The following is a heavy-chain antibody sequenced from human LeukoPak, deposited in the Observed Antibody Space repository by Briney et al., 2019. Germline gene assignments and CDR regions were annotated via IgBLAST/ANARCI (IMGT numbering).Heavy chain of an antibody. V-gene: IGHV3-21*01. D-gene: IGHD2-2*01. CDR3: ARDRSCSSTSCYGDWFDP. J-gene: IGHJ5*02. Sequence: PGGSLRLSCAASGFTFSSYSMNWVRQAPGKGLEWVSSISSSSYIYYADSVKGRFTISRDNAKNSLYLQMNSLRAEDTAVYYCARDRSCSSTSCYGDWFDPWGQGTQVIVSS. CDR2: ISSSSYI. CDR1: GFTFSSYS.